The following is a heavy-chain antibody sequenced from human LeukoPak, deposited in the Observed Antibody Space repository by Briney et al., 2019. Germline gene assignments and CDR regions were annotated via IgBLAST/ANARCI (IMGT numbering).Heavy chain of an antibody. CDR1: GGSISSSIYY. CDR3: ARGVVVVPDNDAFDI. D-gene: IGHD2-2*01. CDR2: VFYNGAT. Sequence: SETLSLTCIVSGGSISSSIYYWAWVRQPPGKGLEWIGTVFYNGATQYSPSLRSRVTISIDTSTNQFSLKLTSVTAADTALYYCARGVVVVPDNDAFDIWGQGTRSPSLQ. V-gene: IGHV4-39*07. J-gene: IGHJ3*02.